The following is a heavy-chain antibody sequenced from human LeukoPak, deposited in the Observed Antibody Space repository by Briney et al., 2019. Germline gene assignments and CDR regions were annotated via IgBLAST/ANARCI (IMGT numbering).Heavy chain of an antibody. D-gene: IGHD1-14*01. V-gene: IGHV3-7*01. CDR1: GFTFKSAW. J-gene: IGHJ4*02. Sequence: GGSLRLSCAASGFTFKSAWMTWVRQAPGKGLEWVANIKEDGSEKNYVGSVKGRFTISRDNAKNSLYLQQSSLRAEDTAVYYCARDIGYNTFDYWGQGTLVTVSS. CDR3: ARDIGYNTFDY. CDR2: IKEDGSEK.